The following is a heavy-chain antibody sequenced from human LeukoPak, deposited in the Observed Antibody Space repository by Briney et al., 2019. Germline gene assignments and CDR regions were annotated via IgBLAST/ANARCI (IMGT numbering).Heavy chain of an antibody. CDR1: GYSFTSYG. CDR3: ATGPPMGSSWSTNYYYYMDV. D-gene: IGHD6-13*01. CDR2: ISAYDGDT. Sequence: GASVKVSCKASGYSFTSYGFSWVRQAPGQGLEWLGWISAYDGDTNYEQKFQGRLTMTTETSTTTAYMELRSLRSDDTAVYYCATGPPMGSSWSTNYYYYMDVWGKGTTVTVSS. J-gene: IGHJ6*03. V-gene: IGHV1-18*01.